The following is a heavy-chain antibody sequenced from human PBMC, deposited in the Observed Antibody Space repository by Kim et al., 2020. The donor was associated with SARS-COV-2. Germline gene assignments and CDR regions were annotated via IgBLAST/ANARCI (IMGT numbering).Heavy chain of an antibody. V-gene: IGHV1-58*02. CDR1: GFTFTSSA. D-gene: IGHD2-15*01. CDR3: AAELLYSPEGWNYYYYGMDV. J-gene: IGHJ6*02. CDR2: IVVGSGNT. Sequence: SVKVSCKASGFTFTSSAMQWVRQARGQRLEWIGWIVVGSGNTNYAQKFQERVTITRDMSTSTAYMELSSLRSEDTAVYYCAAELLYSPEGWNYYYYGMDVWGQGTTVTVSS.